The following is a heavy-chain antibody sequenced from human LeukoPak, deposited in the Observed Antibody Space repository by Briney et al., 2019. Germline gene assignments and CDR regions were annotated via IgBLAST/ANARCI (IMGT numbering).Heavy chain of an antibody. V-gene: IGHV4-59*12. D-gene: IGHD4/OR15-4a*01. CDR2: IYYSGST. Sequence: SETLSLTCTVSGGSISSYYWSWIRQPPGKGLEWIGYIYYSGSTNYNPSLKSRVTMSVDTSKNQFSLKLSSVTAADTAVYYCARGVMVRSWFDYWGQGTLVTVSS. CDR1: GGSISSYY. CDR3: ARGVMVRSWFDY. J-gene: IGHJ4*02.